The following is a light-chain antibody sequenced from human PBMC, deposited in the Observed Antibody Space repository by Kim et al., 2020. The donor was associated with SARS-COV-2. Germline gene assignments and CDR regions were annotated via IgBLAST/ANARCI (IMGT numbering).Light chain of an antibody. CDR2: DVS. J-gene: IGLJ3*02. CDR1: SSDVGGYNY. CDR3: CSYAGSYNWV. V-gene: IGLV2-11*01. Sequence: QSALTQPRSVSGSPGQSVTISCTGTSSDVGGYNYVSWYQQHPGKAPKLMIYDVSKRPSGVPDRFSGSKSGNTASLTISGLQAEDEADYYCCSYAGSYNWVFGGGTQRTVL.